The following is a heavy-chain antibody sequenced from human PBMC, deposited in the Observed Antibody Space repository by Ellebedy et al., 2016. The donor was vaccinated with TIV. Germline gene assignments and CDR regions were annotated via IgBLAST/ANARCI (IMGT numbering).Heavy chain of an antibody. Sequence: MPSETLSLTCTVSGASINRYWNWIRQPPGRGLEYIGSVYYSGKTNYSPSLKDRVTISLDTANSQFSLNLNSVTAADTAVYYWARKSLSNWSFDLWGRGTLVTVSS. CDR3: ARKSLSNWSFDL. CDR2: VYYSGKT. J-gene: IGHJ2*01. V-gene: IGHV4-59*01. CDR1: GASINRY.